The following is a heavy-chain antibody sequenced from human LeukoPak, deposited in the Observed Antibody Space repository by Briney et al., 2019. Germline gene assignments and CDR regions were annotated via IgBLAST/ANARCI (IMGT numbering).Heavy chain of an antibody. CDR3: ARDLKYDFWSGPYWFDP. J-gene: IGHJ5*02. Sequence: GASVKVSCKASGYTFTSYGISWVRQAPGQGLEWMGWISAYNGNTNYAQKLQGRVTMTTDTSTSTAYMGLRSLRSDDTAVYYCARDLKYDFWSGPYWFDPWGQGTLVTVSS. CDR2: ISAYNGNT. CDR1: GYTFTSYG. D-gene: IGHD3-3*01. V-gene: IGHV1-18*01.